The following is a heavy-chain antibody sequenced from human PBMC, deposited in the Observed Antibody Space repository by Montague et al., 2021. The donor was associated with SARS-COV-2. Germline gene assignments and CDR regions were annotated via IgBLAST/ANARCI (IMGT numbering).Heavy chain of an antibody. CDR1: GFSFSDYW. CDR2: INTDGSNS. J-gene: IGHJ4*02. CDR3: AREEDSYGSGTLDY. Sequence: SLRLSCAASGFSFSDYWMHWVRQAPGKGLEWVSRINTDGSNSYYTDSVKGRFTISGDNARDSVYLQMNSLRAEDTAVYYCAREEDSYGSGTLDYWGQGTLVTVSS. D-gene: IGHD3-10*01. V-gene: IGHV3-74*01.